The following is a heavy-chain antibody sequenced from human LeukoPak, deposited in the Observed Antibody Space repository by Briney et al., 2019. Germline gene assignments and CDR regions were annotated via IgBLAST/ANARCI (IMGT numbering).Heavy chain of an antibody. D-gene: IGHD1-1*01. Sequence: GGSLRLSCTTSGFPFGDFAINWVRQAPGKGLEWVGFIKTQVYGGTTEYGASVKGRFTISRDDSRAIAYLQMNSLKTEDTAVYFCTRDHRDDWNPGYYFDYWGQGALVTVSS. V-gene: IGHV3-49*04. J-gene: IGHJ4*02. CDR3: TRDHRDDWNPGYYFDY. CDR2: IKTQVYGGTT. CDR1: GFPFGDFA.